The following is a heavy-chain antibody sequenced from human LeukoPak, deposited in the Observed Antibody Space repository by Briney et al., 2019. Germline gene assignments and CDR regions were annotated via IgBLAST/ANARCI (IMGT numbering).Heavy chain of an antibody. CDR3: AKVYDSSGYYSSTIHFDY. J-gene: IGHJ4*02. CDR1: GFTFDDYA. Sequence: GRSLRLSCAASGFTFDDYAMHWVRQAPGKGLEWVSGISWNSGSIGYADSVKGRFTISRDNARNSLYLQMNSLRAEDTAVYYCAKVYDSSGYYSSTIHFDYWGQGTLVTVSS. CDR2: ISWNSGSI. V-gene: IGHV3-9*01. D-gene: IGHD3-22*01.